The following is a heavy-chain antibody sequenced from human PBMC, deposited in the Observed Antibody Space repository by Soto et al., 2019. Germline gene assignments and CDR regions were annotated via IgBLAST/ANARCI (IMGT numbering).Heavy chain of an antibody. D-gene: IGHD3-3*01. CDR1: GGTFSSYA. CDR2: IIPIFGTA. J-gene: IGHJ6*02. CDR3: ASPTREWLPPARDYYYGMDV. Sequence: QVQLVQSGAEVKKPGSSVQVSCTASGGTFSSYAISWVRQAPGQGLEWLGGIIPIFGTANYAQKFQGRVTITADKSTSTAYMELSSLRSEDTAVYYCASPTREWLPPARDYYYGMDVWGQGTTVTVSS. V-gene: IGHV1-69*06.